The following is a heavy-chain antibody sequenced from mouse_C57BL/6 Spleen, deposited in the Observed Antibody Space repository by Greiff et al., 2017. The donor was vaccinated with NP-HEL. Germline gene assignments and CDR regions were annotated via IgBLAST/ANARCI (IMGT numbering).Heavy chain of an antibody. D-gene: IGHD2-5*01. Sequence: QVQLQQPGAELVKPGASEKLSCKASGYTFTSYWMHWVKQRPGQGLEWIGMIHPNSGSTNYNEKFKSKATLTVDKSSSTAYMQLSSLTSEDSAVYYCAPYYSNQGYFDYWGQGTTLTVSS. CDR1: GYTFTSYW. CDR3: APYYSNQGYFDY. J-gene: IGHJ2*01. V-gene: IGHV1-64*01. CDR2: IHPNSGST.